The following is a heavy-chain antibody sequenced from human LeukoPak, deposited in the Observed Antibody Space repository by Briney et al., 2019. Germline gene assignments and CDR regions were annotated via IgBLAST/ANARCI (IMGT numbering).Heavy chain of an antibody. CDR1: GGSLSSYY. J-gene: IGHJ4*02. V-gene: IGHV4-4*07. D-gene: IGHD3-3*01. Sequence: SETLSLTCTVSGGSLSSYYWSWIRQPAGKGLEWIGRIYTSGSTNYNPSLTSRVTMSVDTSKNQFSLKLSSVTAADTAVYYCASSPRGIFGVVIMAEALNYWGQGTLVTVSS. CDR3: ASSPRGIFGVVIMAEALNY. CDR2: IYTSGST.